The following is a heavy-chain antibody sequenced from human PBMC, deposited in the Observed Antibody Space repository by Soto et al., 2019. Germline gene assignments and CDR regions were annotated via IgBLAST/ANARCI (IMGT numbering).Heavy chain of an antibody. CDR3: AGMSPTGPSEYSGYDNVFDI. CDR1: GFSLSTSGMC. CDR2: IDWDDDK. V-gene: IGHV2-70*11. Sequence: SGPTLVNPTQTLTLTCTFSGFSLSTSGMCVSWIRQPPGKALEWLARIDWDDDKYYSTSLKTRLTISKDTSKNQVVLTMTNMDPGHTPTYYCAGMSPTGPSEYSGYDNVFDIGGQETRVTV. D-gene: IGHD5-12*01. J-gene: IGHJ3*02.